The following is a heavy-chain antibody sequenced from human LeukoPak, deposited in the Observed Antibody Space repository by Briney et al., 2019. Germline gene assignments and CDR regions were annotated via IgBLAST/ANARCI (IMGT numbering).Heavy chain of an antibody. V-gene: IGHV1-69*13. Sequence: SVKVSCKASGGTFSSYAISWVRQAPGQGLEWMGGIIPIFGTANYAQKFQGRVTITADESTSTAYMELSSLRSEDAAVYYCARGGRVAATDTRIDYWGQGTLVTVSS. D-gene: IGHD2-15*01. CDR3: ARGGRVAATDTRIDY. J-gene: IGHJ4*02. CDR1: GGTFSSYA. CDR2: IIPIFGTA.